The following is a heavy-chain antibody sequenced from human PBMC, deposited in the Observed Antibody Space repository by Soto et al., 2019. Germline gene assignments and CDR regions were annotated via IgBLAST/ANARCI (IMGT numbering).Heavy chain of an antibody. V-gene: IGHV1-18*01. D-gene: IGHD6-19*01. CDR2: INPHNDNI. CDR3: ARVPSGGFAFEI. CDR1: NYTFSSFG. Sequence: ASVKVSCKASNYTFSSFGISWMRQAPGQGFEWMGWINPHNDNINYARKFQGRLTLTTDTSTNTAYMELSSLRSDDTAVYYCARVPSGGFAFEIWGQGTMVTVSS. J-gene: IGHJ3*02.